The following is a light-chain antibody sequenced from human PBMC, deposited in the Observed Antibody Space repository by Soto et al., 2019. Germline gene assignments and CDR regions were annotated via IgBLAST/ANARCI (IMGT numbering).Light chain of an antibody. Sequence: NFMLTQPHSVSESPGKTVTISCTRSSGSIASNYVQWYQQRPGSAPTTVIYEDNQRPSGVPDRFSGSIDSSSNSASLTISALKTEDEADYYCQSYDSSNQGVVFGGGTQLTVL. CDR1: SGSIASNY. J-gene: IGLJ2*01. CDR3: QSYDSSNQGVV. V-gene: IGLV6-57*04. CDR2: EDN.